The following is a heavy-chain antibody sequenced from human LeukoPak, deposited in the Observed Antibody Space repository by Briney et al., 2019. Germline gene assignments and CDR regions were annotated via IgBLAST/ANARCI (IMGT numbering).Heavy chain of an antibody. J-gene: IGHJ4*02. D-gene: IGHD2-8*01. V-gene: IGHV1-2*02. CDR3: ARVWVCSNGVCPDVFDY. Sequence: ASVKVSCKASGYTFSGHYMHWVRQAPGQGLEWMGWINPNSGDTHYAQRFQGRVTMTRDTSISTAYMEVSRLRTDDTAVYYCARVWVCSNGVCPDVFDYWGRGTLVTVSS. CDR1: GYTFSGHY. CDR2: INPNSGDT.